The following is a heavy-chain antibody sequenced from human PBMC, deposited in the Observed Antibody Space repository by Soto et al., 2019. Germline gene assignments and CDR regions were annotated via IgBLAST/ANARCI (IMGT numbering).Heavy chain of an antibody. CDR1: GFTFSNAW. CDR2: IKSKTDGGTT. D-gene: IGHD3-22*01. J-gene: IGHJ6*02. V-gene: IGHV3-15*01. CDR3: TTDLYYYDSSGYPLGYYYGMDV. Sequence: EVQLVESGGGLVKPGGSLRLSCAASGFTFSNAWMSWVRQAPGKGLEWVGRIKSKTDGGTTDYAAPVKGRFTISRDDSKNTLYLQMNSLKTEDTAVYYCTTDLYYYDSSGYPLGYYYGMDVWGQGTTVTVSS.